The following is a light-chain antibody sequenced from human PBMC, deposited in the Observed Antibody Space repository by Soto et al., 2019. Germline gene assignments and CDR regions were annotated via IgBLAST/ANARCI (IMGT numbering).Light chain of an antibody. V-gene: IGKV1-5*01. CDR1: RSINRW. CDR3: QQLNSYPVT. CDR2: DAS. J-gene: IGKJ5*01. Sequence: DIQMTQSPSTLSASVGDRVTITCRASRSINRWLAWYQQKPGKVPKLIISDASNLENGVPSRFSGSGSGTEFTLTISSLQSDDFATYYCQQLNSYPVTFGQGTRLEIK.